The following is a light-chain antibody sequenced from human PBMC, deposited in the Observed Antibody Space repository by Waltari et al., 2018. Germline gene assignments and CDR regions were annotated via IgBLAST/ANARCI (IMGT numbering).Light chain of an antibody. CDR3: QQYSNWPLT. Sequence: EIVLTQSPVPLSLSPGERASLSCRASQSVSSSFAWYQQKPGQAPRLLIFGASSRATGIPDRFSGTGSGTDFTLTISSLEPEDFAVYYCQQYSNWPLTFGGGTKVEIK. J-gene: IGKJ4*01. CDR1: QSVSSS. V-gene: IGKV3-15*01. CDR2: GAS.